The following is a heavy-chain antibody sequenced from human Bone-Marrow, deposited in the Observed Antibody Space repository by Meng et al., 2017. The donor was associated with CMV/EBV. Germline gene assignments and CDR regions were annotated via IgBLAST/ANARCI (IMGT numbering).Heavy chain of an antibody. D-gene: IGHD6-6*01. V-gene: IGHV1-8*01. Sequence: KASGYTLTSYDLNWVRQAPGQGFEWMGWVSPNSGNTGYAPKFQGRVTMTGNTSISTAYMELSSLRSDDTAVYFCARAAHYSSSLYFDYWGQGALVTVSS. CDR1: GYTLTSYD. CDR3: ARAAHYSSSLYFDY. J-gene: IGHJ4*02. CDR2: VSPNSGNT.